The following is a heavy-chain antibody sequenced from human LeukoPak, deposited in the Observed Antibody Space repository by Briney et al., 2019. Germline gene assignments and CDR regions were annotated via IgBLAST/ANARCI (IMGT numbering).Heavy chain of an antibody. CDR1: GYTFTSYG. CDR2: ISAYNGDT. V-gene: IGHV1-18*01. D-gene: IGHD6-13*01. Sequence: ASVKVSCKASGYTFTSYGISWVRQAPGQGLEWMGWISAYNGDTNYAQKLQGRVTMTTDTSTNTAYMELRSLRSDDTAVYYCARVVVAAAADLFDYWGQGTLVTVSS. J-gene: IGHJ4*02. CDR3: ARVVVAAAADLFDY.